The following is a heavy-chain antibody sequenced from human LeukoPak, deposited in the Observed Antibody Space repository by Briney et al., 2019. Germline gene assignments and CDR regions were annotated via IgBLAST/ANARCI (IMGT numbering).Heavy chain of an antibody. J-gene: IGHJ4*02. CDR2: IKQDGSEE. Sequence: GGSLRLSCAASGFTFSNYWMTWVRQAPGKGLELMANIKQDGSEEYYVDSVKGRFTISGDNAKNSLYLQMNSLRAEDTAVYYCARNQRRLDYWGQGTLVTVSS. CDR3: ARNQRRLDY. V-gene: IGHV3-7*01. D-gene: IGHD1-14*01. CDR1: GFTFSNYW.